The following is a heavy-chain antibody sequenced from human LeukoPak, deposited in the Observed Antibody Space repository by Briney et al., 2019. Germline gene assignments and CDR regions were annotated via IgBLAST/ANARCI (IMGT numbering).Heavy chain of an antibody. CDR1: GYTVTSYY. J-gene: IGHJ5*02. CDR2: VNPSSISA. V-gene: IGHV1-46*01. CDR3: AREIRFLEWLENWFDP. D-gene: IGHD3-3*01. Sequence: ASVKVSCKASGYTVTSYYMHWVRQAPGQGLEWMGIVNPSSISASYAQKFQGRVTITADESTSTAYMELSSLRSEDTAVYYCAREIRFLEWLENWFDPWGQGTLVTVSS.